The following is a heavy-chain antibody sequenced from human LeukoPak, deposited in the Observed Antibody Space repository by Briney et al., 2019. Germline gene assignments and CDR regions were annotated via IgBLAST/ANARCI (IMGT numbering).Heavy chain of an antibody. CDR1: GGSISSSSYY. J-gene: IGHJ4*02. CDR3: ARLSFGEHTFDY. CDR2: LYYSGST. Sequence: SATLSLTCTVSGGSISSSSYYWGWIRQPPGKGLEWIGSLYYSGSTYYNPSLRSRVTLSVDISKSQFSLKLNSVTAADTAVYYCARLSFGEHTFDYWGQGILVTVSS. V-gene: IGHV4-39*01. D-gene: IGHD3-10*01.